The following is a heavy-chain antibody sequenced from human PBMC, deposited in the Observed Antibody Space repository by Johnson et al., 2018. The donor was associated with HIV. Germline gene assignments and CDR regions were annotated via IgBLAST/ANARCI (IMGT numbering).Heavy chain of an antibody. CDR1: GFTFSSYA. CDR3: ARRKGIGDAFDI. V-gene: IGHV3-NL1*01. D-gene: IGHD3-10*01. Sequence: QVQLVESGGGVVQPGRSLRLSCAASGFTFSSYAMHWVRQAPGKGLEWVSIIYSGGSTYYADSVKGRFTISRDNSKNTLYLQMNSLRAEDTAVYYCARRKGIGDAFDIWGQGTMVTVSS. J-gene: IGHJ3*02. CDR2: IYSGGST.